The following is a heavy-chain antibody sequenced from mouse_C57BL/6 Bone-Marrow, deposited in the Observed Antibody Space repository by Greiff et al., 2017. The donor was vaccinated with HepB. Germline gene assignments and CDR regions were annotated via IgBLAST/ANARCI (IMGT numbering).Heavy chain of an antibody. CDR3: ASVVVDWYFDV. V-gene: IGHV2-6*01. CDR2: IWGVGST. Sequence: VQLQQSGPGLVAPSQSLSITCTVSGFSLTSYGVDWVRQSPGKGLEWLGVIWGVGSTNYNSALKSRLSISKDNSKSQVYLKMNSLQTDDTAMYYCASVVVDWYFDVWGTGTTVTVSS. J-gene: IGHJ1*03. D-gene: IGHD1-1*01. CDR1: GFSLTSYG.